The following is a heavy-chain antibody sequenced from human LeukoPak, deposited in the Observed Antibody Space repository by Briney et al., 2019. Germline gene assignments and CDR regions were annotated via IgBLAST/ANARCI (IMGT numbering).Heavy chain of an antibody. J-gene: IGHJ3*02. D-gene: IGHD1-14*01. CDR2: IYPNSGGT. CDR1: GYTFTGYY. Sequence: ASVKVSCKASGYTFTGYYMHWVRQAPGQGLEWMGRIYPNSGGTNYAQKFQGRVTTTRDTSISTAYMKLSRLRSDDTAVYYCARGPNHLGAFDIWGQGTMVAVSS. CDR3: ARGPNHLGAFDI. V-gene: IGHV1-2*06.